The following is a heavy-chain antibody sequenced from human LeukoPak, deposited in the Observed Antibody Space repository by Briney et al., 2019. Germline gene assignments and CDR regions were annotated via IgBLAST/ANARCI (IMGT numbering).Heavy chain of an antibody. CDR3: AGDQLALNALNI. D-gene: IGHD1-1*01. Sequence: TSSETLSLTCAVSGGSMSSHYWSWIRQPPGKGLEWLGYISYIGSTNYSPSLKSRVTISVDTSKNQFSLRLSSVTAADTAVYFCAGDQLALNALNIWGQGTMVTVSS. V-gene: IGHV4-59*11. CDR2: ISYIGST. J-gene: IGHJ3*02. CDR1: GGSMSSHY.